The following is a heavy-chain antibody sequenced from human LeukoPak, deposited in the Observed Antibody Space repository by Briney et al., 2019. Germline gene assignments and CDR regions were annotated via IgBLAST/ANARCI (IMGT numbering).Heavy chain of an antibody. D-gene: IGHD6-19*01. CDR2: ISGSGSST. Sequence: GGSLRLSCAASGFTFSSYAMSWVRQAPGKGLEWVSAISGSGSSTYYADSVKGRFTISRDNSKNTLYLQMNSLRAEDTAVYYCANPRIAVAGFSFDYWGQGTLVTVSS. CDR3: ANPRIAVAGFSFDY. V-gene: IGHV3-23*01. CDR1: GFTFSSYA. J-gene: IGHJ4*02.